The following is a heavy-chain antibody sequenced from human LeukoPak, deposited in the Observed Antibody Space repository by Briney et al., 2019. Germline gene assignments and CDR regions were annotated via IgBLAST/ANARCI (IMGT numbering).Heavy chain of an antibody. D-gene: IGHD3-10*01. CDR3: AREAVALWFGELLGWFDP. V-gene: IGHV1-2*02. CDR2: INPNSGGT. J-gene: IGHJ5*02. Sequence: ASVKVSCKASGYTFTGYYMHWVRQTPGQGLEWMGWINPNSGGTNYAQKFQGRVTMTRDTSISTAYMELSRLRSDDTAVYYCAREAVALWFGELLGWFDPWGQGTPVTVSS. CDR1: GYTFTGYY.